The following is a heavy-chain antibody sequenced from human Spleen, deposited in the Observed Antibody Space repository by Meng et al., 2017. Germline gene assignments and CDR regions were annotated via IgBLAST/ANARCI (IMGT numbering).Heavy chain of an antibody. CDR1: GGSISTSGYY. CDR3: ARGKVFDP. Sequence: QPQLQESGPGLVKPSEALSLTCSVSGGSISTSGYYWGWIRQPPGKGLEWIGEINHSGSTNYNPSLKSRTIISLDTSKNLFALMLTSVTAADTAIYYCARGKVFDPWAQGTLVTVSS. CDR2: INHSGST. V-gene: IGHV4-39*02. J-gene: IGHJ5*02.